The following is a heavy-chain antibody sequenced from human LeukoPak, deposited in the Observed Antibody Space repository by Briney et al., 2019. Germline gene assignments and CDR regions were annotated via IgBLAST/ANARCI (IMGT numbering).Heavy chain of an antibody. D-gene: IGHD3-3*01. CDR3: ARRNDFWSGYYYHWFDP. CDR1: GGSISSSNW. J-gene: IGHJ5*02. V-gene: IGHV4-4*02. Sequence: SETLSLTCTVSGGSISSSNWWSWVRPPPGKGLEWIGEIYHSGSTNYNPSLKSRVTISVDKSKNQFSLKLSSVTAADTAVYYCARRNDFWSGYYYHWFDPWGQGTLVTVSS. CDR2: IYHSGST.